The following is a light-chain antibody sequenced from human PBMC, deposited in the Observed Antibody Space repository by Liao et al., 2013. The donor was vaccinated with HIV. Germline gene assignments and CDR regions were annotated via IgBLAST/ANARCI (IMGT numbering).Light chain of an antibody. Sequence: SYVLTQPPSVSVAPGMTARITCGGNSIGSKSVHWYQQKPGLAPVVVIYYDSDRPSGIPERFSGSNSGNTATLTISGTQPLDEADYYCQAWASSTVVFGGGTKLTVL. CDR2: YDS. J-gene: IGLJ2*01. CDR3: QAWASSTVV. V-gene: IGLV3-21*01. CDR1: SIGSKS.